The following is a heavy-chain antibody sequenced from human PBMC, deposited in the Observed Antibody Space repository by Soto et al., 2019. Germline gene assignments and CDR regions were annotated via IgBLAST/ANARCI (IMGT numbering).Heavy chain of an antibody. D-gene: IGHD2-15*01. CDR3: ARVGAIGVVSAKEHAFEN. V-gene: IGHV1-18*01. CDR2: ISAYNGNT. J-gene: IGHJ3*02. CDR1: GYTFTSYG. Sequence: ASVKVSCKASGYTFTSYGISWVRQAPGQGLEWMGWISAYNGNTNYAQKLQGRVTMTTDTSTSTAYMELRSLRSDDTAVYYCARVGAIGVVSAKEHAFENWGQGTMVTVSS.